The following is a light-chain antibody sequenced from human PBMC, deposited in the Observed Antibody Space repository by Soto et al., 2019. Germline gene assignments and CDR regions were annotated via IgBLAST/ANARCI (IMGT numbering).Light chain of an antibody. J-gene: IGLJ2*01. CDR2: EVT. CDR1: DSDVGDYNY. V-gene: IGLV2-14*01. CDR3: SSYTSTTRL. Sequence: QSALTQPASVSGSPGQSITISCSGFDSDVGDYNYVSWYQQHAGKVPKLIIYEVTNRPLGVSNRFSGSKSGYTASLTISGLQTDDEADYYCSSYTSTTRLFGGGTKPTVL.